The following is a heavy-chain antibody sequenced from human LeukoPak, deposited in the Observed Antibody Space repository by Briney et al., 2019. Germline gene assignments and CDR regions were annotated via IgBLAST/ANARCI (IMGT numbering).Heavy chain of an antibody. CDR3: AKKRTTTGLDY. CDR2: ISGSGDST. Sequence: GGSLRLSCAASGFTFSTYAMTWVRQAPGKGLGWVSTISGSGDSTYYADSVKGRLTISRDNSKNTVYLQMSSLRAEDTAVYYCAKKRTTTGLDYWGQGTLVTVSS. V-gene: IGHV3-23*01. D-gene: IGHD1-1*01. J-gene: IGHJ4*02. CDR1: GFTFSTYA.